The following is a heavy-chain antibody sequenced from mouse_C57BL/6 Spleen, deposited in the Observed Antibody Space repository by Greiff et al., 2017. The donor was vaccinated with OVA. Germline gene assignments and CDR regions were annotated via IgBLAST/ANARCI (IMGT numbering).Heavy chain of an antibody. D-gene: IGHD1-1*02. CDR2: IDPNSGGT. J-gene: IGHJ3*01. V-gene: IGHV1-63*01. CDR3: ARVNGMVGNSAWFAY. CDR1: GYTFTNYW. Sequence: QVQLQQSGAELVRPGTSVKMSCKASGYTFTNYWIGWAKQRPGHGLEWIGRIDPNSGGTKYNEKFKSKATLTVDKPSSTAYMQLSSLTSEDSAVYYCARVNGMVGNSAWFAYWGQGTLVTVSA.